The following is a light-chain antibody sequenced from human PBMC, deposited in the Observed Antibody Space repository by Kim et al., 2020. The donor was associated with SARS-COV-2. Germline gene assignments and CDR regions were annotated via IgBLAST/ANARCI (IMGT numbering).Light chain of an antibody. CDR3: AVWDDSLKQGV. CDR2: SNN. V-gene: IGLV1-44*01. Sequence: ELTQPPSASGTPGQRVTISCSGSSSNIGSNNVVWYQQFPGAAPNVLIHSNNQRPSGIPDRFSGSRCGTSASLAISGLQSGDEADYYCAVWDDSLKQGVFGGGTQLTVL. CDR1: SSNIGSNN. J-gene: IGLJ3*02.